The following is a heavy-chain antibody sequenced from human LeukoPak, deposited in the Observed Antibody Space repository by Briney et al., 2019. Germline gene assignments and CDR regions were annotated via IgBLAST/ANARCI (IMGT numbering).Heavy chain of an antibody. J-gene: IGHJ4*02. CDR1: GFTFSRYG. CDR2: IRYDGSNK. V-gene: IGHV3-30*02. Sequence: GGSLRLSCAASGFTFSRYGMHWVRQAPGKGLEWVAFIRYDGSNKYYADSVKGRFTISRDNSKNTLYLQMNSLRAEDTAVYYCAKDGPTYYYDSSGYPRWYYFDYWGQGTLVTVSS. CDR3: AKDGPTYYYDSSGYPRWYYFDY. D-gene: IGHD3-22*01.